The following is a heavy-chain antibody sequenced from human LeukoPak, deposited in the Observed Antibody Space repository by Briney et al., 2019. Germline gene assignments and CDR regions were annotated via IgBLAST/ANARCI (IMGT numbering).Heavy chain of an antibody. V-gene: IGHV4-61*02. CDR3: ARVGHYYDSSRVDY. CDR2: IYTSGST. J-gene: IGHJ4*02. D-gene: IGHD3-22*01. CDR1: GGSISSGSYY. Sequence: PSETLSLTCTVSGGSISSGSYYWSWIRQPAGKGLEWIGRIYTSGSTNYNPSLKSRVTISVDTSKNQFSLKLSSVTAADTAMYYCARVGHYYDSSRVDYWGQGTLVTVSS.